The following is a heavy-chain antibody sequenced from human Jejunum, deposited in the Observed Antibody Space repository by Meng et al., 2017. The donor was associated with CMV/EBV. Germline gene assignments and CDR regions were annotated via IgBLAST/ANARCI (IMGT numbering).Heavy chain of an antibody. CDR3: ARARGYYDESGYYNSYYYYGMDV. CDR2: MNDNGSFR. J-gene: IGHJ6*02. V-gene: IGHV3-20*03. Sequence: NWVRQAPGKGLEWVAGMNDNGSFRGYADSVKGRFIISKDDAKNSVYLQMNSLRAEDTALYYCARARGYYDESGYYNSYYYYGMDVWGQGTTVTVSS. D-gene: IGHD3-16*01.